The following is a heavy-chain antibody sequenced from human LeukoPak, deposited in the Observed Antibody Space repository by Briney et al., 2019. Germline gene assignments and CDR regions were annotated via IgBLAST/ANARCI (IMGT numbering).Heavy chain of an antibody. D-gene: IGHD1-26*01. V-gene: IGHV3-21*01. Sequence: GGSLRLSCAASGFTFSSYSMNWVRQAPGKGLEWVSSISSSSSYIYYVDSVKGRFTISRDNAKNSLYLQMNSLRAEDTAVYYCARSFRIVGAFRGAFDIWGQGTMVTVSS. CDR1: GFTFSSYS. CDR3: ARSFRIVGAFRGAFDI. CDR2: ISSSSSYI. J-gene: IGHJ3*02.